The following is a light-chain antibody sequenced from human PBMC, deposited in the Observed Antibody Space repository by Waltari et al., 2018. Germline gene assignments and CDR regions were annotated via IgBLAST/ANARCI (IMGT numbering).Light chain of an antibody. V-gene: IGKV1-33*01. CDR2: DAS. Sequence: DIQMTQSPSSLSASVGDRVTITCQASQDISSYLNWYQQKPGKAPKLLIYDASNLETGVPSRFSGSGSGTDFTFIINSLQPEDIATYYCQQYDNLPRTFGQGTKREIK. CDR3: QQYDNLPRT. CDR1: QDISSY. J-gene: IGKJ2*01.